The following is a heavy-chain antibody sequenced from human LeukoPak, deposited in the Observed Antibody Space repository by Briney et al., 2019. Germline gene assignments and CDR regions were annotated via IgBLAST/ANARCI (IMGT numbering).Heavy chain of an antibody. CDR2: IYHSGST. V-gene: IGHV4-30-2*01. CDR1: GGSISSGGYS. CDR3: ARGFSGVVARD. D-gene: IGHD2-15*01. J-gene: IGHJ4*02. Sequence: PSETLSLTCAVSGGSISSGGYSWSWIRQPPGKGLEWIGYIYHSGSTYYNPSLKSRVTISVDRSKNQFSLKLSSVTAADTAVYYCARGFSGVVARDWGQGTLVTVS.